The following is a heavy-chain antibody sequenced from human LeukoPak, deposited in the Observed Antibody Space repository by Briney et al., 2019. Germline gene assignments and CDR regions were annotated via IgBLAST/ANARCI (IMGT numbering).Heavy chain of an antibody. J-gene: IGHJ6*03. V-gene: IGHV1-69-2*01. CDR2: VDPEDGET. CDR3: AIQVGASVYYYYMDV. CDR1: GYTFTDYY. Sequence: ASVKVSCKVSGYTFTDYYMHWVPQAPGKGLEWMGLVDPEDGETIYAEKFQGRVTITADTSTDTAYMELSSLRSEDTAVYYCAIQVGASVYYYYMDVWGKGTTVTVS. D-gene: IGHD1-26*01.